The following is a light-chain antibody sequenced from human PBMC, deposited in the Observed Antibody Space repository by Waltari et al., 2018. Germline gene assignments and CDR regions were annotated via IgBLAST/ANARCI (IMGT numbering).Light chain of an antibody. V-gene: IGLV2-14*01. CDR2: EVS. Sequence: QSALTQVAAVSGAPGQSITISCTGTSDDIGNYNSVYWFQQNPGKAPKVIIYEVSNRPSRVSERFSGSKSGDTASLTISGLQAEDEAHYYCISYTSANTWVFGGGTKLTVL. CDR1: SDDIGNYNS. CDR3: ISYTSANTWV. J-gene: IGLJ3*02.